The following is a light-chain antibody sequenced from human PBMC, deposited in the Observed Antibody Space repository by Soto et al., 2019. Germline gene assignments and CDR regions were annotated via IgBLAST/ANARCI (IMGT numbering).Light chain of an antibody. CDR2: WAS. Sequence: DIVMTQSPDSLAVSLGERATINCKSSQSLLYSSNNQNYLTWYQQKPGQPPKLLIYWASIRESGVPGRVSGSGSGTDCTFSISSLQAEDVAVYYCQQNYNTPLTFSGGTKVEIK. CDR3: QQNYNTPLT. CDR1: QSLLYSSNNQNY. V-gene: IGKV4-1*01. J-gene: IGKJ4*01.